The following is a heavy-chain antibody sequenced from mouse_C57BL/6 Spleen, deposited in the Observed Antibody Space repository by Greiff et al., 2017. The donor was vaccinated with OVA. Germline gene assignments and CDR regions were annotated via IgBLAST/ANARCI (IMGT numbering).Heavy chain of an antibody. CDR2: IDPSDSET. CDR3: AREGGYYDYDGFAY. V-gene: IGHV1-52*01. D-gene: IGHD2-4*01. Sequence: QVQLQQPGAELVRPGSSVKLSCKASGYTFTSYWMHWVKQRPIQGLEWIGNIDPSDSETHYNQKFKDKATLTVDKSSSTAYMQLSSLTSEDSAVYYCAREGGYYDYDGFAYWGQGTLVTVSA. J-gene: IGHJ3*01. CDR1: GYTFTSYW.